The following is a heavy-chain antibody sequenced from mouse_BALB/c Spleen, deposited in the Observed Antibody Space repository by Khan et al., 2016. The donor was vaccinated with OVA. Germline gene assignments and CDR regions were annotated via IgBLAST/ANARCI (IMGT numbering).Heavy chain of an antibody. J-gene: IGHJ2*01. Sequence: VQLKESGAELVKPGASVKLSCTASGFNIKDTYMHWVKQRPEKGLEWIGRIDPANGNPKYDPKFQGKATITAATSSNTAYLQLSSLTSEDTAVYYCARINGWGQGTTRTVAS. V-gene: IGHV14-3*02. CDR3: ARING. CDR2: IDPANGNP. CDR1: GFNIKDTY.